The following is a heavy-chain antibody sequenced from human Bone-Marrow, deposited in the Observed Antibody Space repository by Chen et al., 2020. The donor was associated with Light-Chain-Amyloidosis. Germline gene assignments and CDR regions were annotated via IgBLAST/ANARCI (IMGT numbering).Heavy chain of an antibody. Sequence: QVQLQQWGAGLLKPSETLSLTCGVNGGSLRGYYWSWIRQPPGKGLEWIGSIYYSGSTYYNPSLKSRVTISVDTSKNQFSLKLSSVTAADTAVYYCARDWYDYVWGSYRYPFDYWGQGTLVTVSS. V-gene: IGHV4-34*01. CDR2: IYYSGST. D-gene: IGHD3-16*02. CDR3: ARDWYDYVWGSYRYPFDY. CDR1: GGSLRGYY. J-gene: IGHJ4*02.